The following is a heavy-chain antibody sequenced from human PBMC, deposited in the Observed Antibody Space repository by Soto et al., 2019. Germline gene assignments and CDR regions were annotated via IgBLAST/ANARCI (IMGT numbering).Heavy chain of an antibody. J-gene: IGHJ6*02. V-gene: IGHV3-33*01. CDR1: GFTFSSYG. D-gene: IGHD3-3*01. Sequence: GGSLRLSCAASGFTFSSYGMHWVRQAPGKGLEWVAVIWYDGSNKYYADSVKGRFTISRDNSKNTLYLQMNSLRAEDTAVYYCARTYYDFPMDVWGQGTTVTVYS. CDR3: ARTYYDFPMDV. CDR2: IWYDGSNK.